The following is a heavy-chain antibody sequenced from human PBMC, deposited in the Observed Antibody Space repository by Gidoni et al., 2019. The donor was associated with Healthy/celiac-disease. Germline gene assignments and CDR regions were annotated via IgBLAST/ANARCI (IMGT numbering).Heavy chain of an antibody. D-gene: IGHD6-13*01. V-gene: IGHV3-7*04. CDR1: GFTFSSYW. Sequence: EVQLVESGGGLVQPGGSLRLSCAASGFTFSSYWISWVRQAPGKGLGWVANIKQDGSEKYYVDSVKGRFTISRDNAKNSLYLQMNSLRAEDTAVYYCARDGSVAAAGSDYWGQGTLVTVSS. J-gene: IGHJ4*02. CDR3: ARDGSVAAAGSDY. CDR2: IKQDGSEK.